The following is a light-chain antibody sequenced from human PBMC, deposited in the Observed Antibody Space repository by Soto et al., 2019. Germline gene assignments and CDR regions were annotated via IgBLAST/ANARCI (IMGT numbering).Light chain of an antibody. V-gene: IGKV3-20*01. J-gene: IGKJ1*01. CDR3: QQYGSSGWT. Sequence: DIVLTQAPVPLSLSPGERATHSCRASQSVSSSYLAWYQQKPGQAPRLLIYGASSRATGIPDRFSGSGSGTDFTLTISRLEPEDFAVYYCQQYGSSGWTFGQGTKVDIK. CDR2: GAS. CDR1: QSVSSSY.